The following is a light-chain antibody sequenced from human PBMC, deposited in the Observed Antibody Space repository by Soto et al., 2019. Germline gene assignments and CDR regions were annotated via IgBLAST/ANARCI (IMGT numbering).Light chain of an antibody. Sequence: EIVMTQSPAPLSVSPGERATLSCTASQSVSSNLAWYQQKPGQAPRLLIYGASTRATGIAASFSGSGSETEFTLTISRLQSEEFGVYFCQQYNNLPPLTFGGGTKVEI. CDR1: QSVSSN. J-gene: IGKJ4*01. V-gene: IGKV3-15*01. CDR3: QQYNNLPPLT. CDR2: GAS.